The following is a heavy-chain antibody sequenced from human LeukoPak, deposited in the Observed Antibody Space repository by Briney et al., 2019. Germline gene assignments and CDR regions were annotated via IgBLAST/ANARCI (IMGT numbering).Heavy chain of an antibody. Sequence: PGGSLRLSCAASGFTFSSYSMNWVRQAPGKGLEWVSSISSSSSYIYYADSVKGRFTISRDNAKNSLYLQMNSLRAEDTAVYYCARGELELEYYFDYWGQGTLVTVSS. CDR1: GFTFSSYS. CDR2: ISSSSSYI. V-gene: IGHV3-21*01. J-gene: IGHJ4*02. D-gene: IGHD1-7*01. CDR3: ARGELELEYYFDY.